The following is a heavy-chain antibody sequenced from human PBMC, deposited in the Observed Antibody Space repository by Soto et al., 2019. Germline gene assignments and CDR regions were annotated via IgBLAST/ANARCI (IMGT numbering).Heavy chain of an antibody. CDR1: GFTFSSYS. Sequence: GGSLRLSCAASGFTFSSYSMNWVRQAPGKGLEWVSSISSSSSYIYYADSVKGRFTISRDNAKNSLYLQMNSLRAEDTAVYYCARGAPAYGMDVWGQGTTVTVSS. CDR2: ISSSSSYI. CDR3: ARGAPAYGMDV. V-gene: IGHV3-21*01. J-gene: IGHJ6*02.